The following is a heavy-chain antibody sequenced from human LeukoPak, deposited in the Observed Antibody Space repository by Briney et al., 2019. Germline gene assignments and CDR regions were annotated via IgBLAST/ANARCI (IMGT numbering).Heavy chain of an antibody. D-gene: IGHD3-22*01. CDR3: ARAGYDSSGYYLNYFDY. V-gene: IGHV3-20*04. CDR2: INWNGGST. Sequence: GGSLRLSCAASGFTFDDYGMSWVRQAPGKGLECVSGINWNGGSTVYADSVKGRFTSSRDNPKNSLYLQMNSLRAEDTALYYCARAGYDSSGYYLNYFDYWGQGTLVTVSS. CDR1: GFTFDDYG. J-gene: IGHJ4*02.